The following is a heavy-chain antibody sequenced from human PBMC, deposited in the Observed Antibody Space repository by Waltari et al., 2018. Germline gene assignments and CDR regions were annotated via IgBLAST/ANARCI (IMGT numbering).Heavy chain of an antibody. V-gene: IGHV3-48*03. Sequence: EVQLVESGGGLVQPGGSLRLSCAAAGFTFSSYEMNWVRQAQGKGLEWVSYISSSGSTIYYADSVKGRFTISRDNAKNSLYLQMHSLRADDTAVYYCARDNNGYDRYFDYWGQGTLVTVSS. J-gene: IGHJ4*02. CDR1: GFTFSSYE. CDR2: ISSSGSTI. CDR3: ARDNNGYDRYFDY. D-gene: IGHD5-12*01.